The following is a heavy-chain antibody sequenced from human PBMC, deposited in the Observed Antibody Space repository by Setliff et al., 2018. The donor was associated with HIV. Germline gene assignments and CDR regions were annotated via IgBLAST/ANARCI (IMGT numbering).Heavy chain of an antibody. J-gene: IGHJ3*01. CDR3: AKLDYYDYSGSWARKVAIDF. D-gene: IGHD3-22*01. CDR1: GLTLSNSA. CDR2: IQSGGIM. Sequence: GGSLRLSCAASGLTLSNSAMTWVRQRPGRGLEWVSLIQSGGIMYYADSVKGRSTISRDNSNNTLSLQMSSLRAEDTALYYCAKLDYYDYSGSWARKVAIDFWGRGTMVTVSS. V-gene: IGHV3-23*01.